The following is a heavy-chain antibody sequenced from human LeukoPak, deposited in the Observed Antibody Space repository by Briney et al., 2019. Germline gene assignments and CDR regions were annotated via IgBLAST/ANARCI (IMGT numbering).Heavy chain of an antibody. V-gene: IGHV3-74*01. CDR3: ARGQVGSSWLQH. D-gene: IGHD6-13*01. J-gene: IGHJ1*01. Sequence: GGSLRLSCAASGFTFSSNWMHWVRQAPGKGLVWVSRINEDGSTTNYADSVKGRSTIFRDNAKNTLYLQMNSLRAEDTAVYYCARGQVGSSWLQHWGQGTLVTVSS. CDR1: GFTFSSNW. CDR2: INEDGSTT.